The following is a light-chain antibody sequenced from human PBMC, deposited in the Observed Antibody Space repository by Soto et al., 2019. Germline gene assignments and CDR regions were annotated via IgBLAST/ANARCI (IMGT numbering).Light chain of an antibody. J-gene: IGLJ1*01. V-gene: IGLV2-18*02. CDR3: SSSSSINTYV. Sequence: QSVLTQPPSVSGSPGQSVTISCTGTSSDVGIYNRVSWYQQPPSTAPKINNYGVNNQPSGVPDSFNGSKSGNTASLTISGLQAEDEADYYCSSSSSINTYVFGTGTKVTVL. CDR2: GVN. CDR1: SSDVGIYNR.